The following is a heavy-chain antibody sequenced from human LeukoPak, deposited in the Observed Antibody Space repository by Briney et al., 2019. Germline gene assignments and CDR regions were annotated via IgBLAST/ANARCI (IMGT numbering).Heavy chain of an antibody. Sequence: GGSLRLSCAASTFSFSNYEMNWVRQAPGQGLEWVSYISPTGYTIYYADSVKGRFTISRDNAKNSLHLQMSSLRVEDTAVYYCARDWEHARDYWGQGTLVAVSS. CDR1: TFSFSNYE. D-gene: IGHD1/OR15-1a*01. J-gene: IGHJ4*02. V-gene: IGHV3-48*03. CDR3: ARDWEHARDY. CDR2: ISPTGYTI.